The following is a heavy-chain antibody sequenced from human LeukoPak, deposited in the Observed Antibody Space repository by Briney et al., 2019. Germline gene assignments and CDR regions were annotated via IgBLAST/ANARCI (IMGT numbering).Heavy chain of an antibody. CDR1: GFTFSTYA. CDR3: ARDAYSSGWYGYFDY. V-gene: IGHV3-33*01. CDR2: IWDNGRNE. Sequence: GASLRLSCAASGFTFSTYAMHWVRQAPGKGLEWMALIWDNGRNEDYADSVKGRFTISRDNSKNTLYLQMNSLRVEDTAVYYCARDAYSSGWYGYFDYWGQGTLVTVSS. J-gene: IGHJ4*02. D-gene: IGHD6-19*01.